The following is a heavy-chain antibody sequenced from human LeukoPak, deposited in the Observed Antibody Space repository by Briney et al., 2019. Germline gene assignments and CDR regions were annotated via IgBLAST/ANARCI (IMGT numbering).Heavy chain of an antibody. CDR1: GFTFNSFG. J-gene: IGHJ4*02. V-gene: IGHV3-23*01. CDR3: AKNTMTTWTGSDY. CDR2: ISGSGGAT. Sequence: GGSLRLSCAASGFTFNSFGMTWVRQAPGKGLEWVSFISGSGGATYYADSVKGRFTISRDNSKNTLFLQMNSPRADDTAVYYCAKNTMTTWTGSDYWGQGILVTVSS. D-gene: IGHD4-17*01.